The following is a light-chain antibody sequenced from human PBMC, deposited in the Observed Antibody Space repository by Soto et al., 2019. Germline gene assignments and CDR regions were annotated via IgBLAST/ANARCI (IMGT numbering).Light chain of an antibody. CDR1: SSDVGNYNY. Sequence: QSALTQPAYVSGSPGQSIAISCTGTSSDVGNYNYVSWYQQHPDKAPKLMIFDVSNRPSGVSDRFSGSKSGNTASLTISGLEADDEADYYCTSYTSNRTYVFGTGTKLTVL. CDR2: DVS. V-gene: IGLV2-14*01. J-gene: IGLJ1*01. CDR3: TSYTSNRTYV.